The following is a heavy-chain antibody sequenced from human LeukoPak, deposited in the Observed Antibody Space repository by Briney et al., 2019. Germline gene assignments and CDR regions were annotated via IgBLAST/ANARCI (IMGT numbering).Heavy chain of an antibody. CDR1: GGSISSYY. V-gene: IGHV4-4*07. CDR2: IYTSGST. Sequence: SETLSLTCTVSGGSISSYYWSWIRQPAGKGLEWIGRIYTSGSTNYNPSLKSRVTMSVDTSKNQFSLKLSSVTAADTAVYFCARGGTDCGGDCYSEKWGQGTLVTVSS. CDR3: ARGGTDCGGDCYSEK. J-gene: IGHJ4*02. D-gene: IGHD2-21*02.